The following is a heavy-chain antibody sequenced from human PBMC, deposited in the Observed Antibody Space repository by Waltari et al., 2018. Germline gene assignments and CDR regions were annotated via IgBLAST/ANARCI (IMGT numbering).Heavy chain of an antibody. CDR1: GFTFRSFN. D-gene: IGHD1-26*01. J-gene: IGHJ4*02. CDR2: ITGSSYI. CDR3: ARYRGTYRDY. V-gene: IGHV3-21*01. Sequence: EVQLVESGGGLVKPGESLRLSCTASGFTFRSFNMNWVRQAPGKGLEWVSSITGSSYIFYADSVKGRFTISRDNAKNSIYLQMNSLRTEDTAVYFCARYRGTYRDYWGQGTLVTVSS.